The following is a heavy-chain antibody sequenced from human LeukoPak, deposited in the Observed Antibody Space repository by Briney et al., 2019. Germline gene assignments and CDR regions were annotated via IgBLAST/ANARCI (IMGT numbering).Heavy chain of an antibody. D-gene: IGHD5-24*01. CDR1: GYTFTAYY. J-gene: IGHJ6*02. CDR3: ARPDGYNYNYGIDV. CDR2: INPNSGGT. Sequence: SVKVSCKASGYTFTAYYVLWVRQAPGEGREWLGLINPNSGGTKYSQKFQGRVSMTRDTSISTAYMELTRLRSDDTAMYYCARPDGYNYNYGIDVWGQGTTVTVSS. V-gene: IGHV1-2*02.